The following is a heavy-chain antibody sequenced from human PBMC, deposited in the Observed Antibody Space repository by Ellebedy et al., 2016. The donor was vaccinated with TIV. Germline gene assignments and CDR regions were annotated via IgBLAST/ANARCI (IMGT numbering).Heavy chain of an antibody. CDR1: GYTFTTYY. Sequence: ASVKVSCXASGYTFTTYYMHWVRQAPGQGLEWMGVIHPTDGSTSYPQKFQGRVTMTMDKSTSTIYMELSSLRSEDMAVYYCVRDRFAFDIWGQGTMVTVSS. V-gene: IGHV1-46*01. J-gene: IGHJ3*02. D-gene: IGHD3-3*01. CDR2: IHPTDGST. CDR3: VRDRFAFDI.